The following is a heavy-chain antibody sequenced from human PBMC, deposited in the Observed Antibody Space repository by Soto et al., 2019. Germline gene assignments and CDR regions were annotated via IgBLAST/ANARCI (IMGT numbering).Heavy chain of an antibody. CDR2: VKSIADAGTT. Sequence: GGSLRLSCAASGITFSDAWMTWVRQVPGKGLEWVGRVKSIADAGTTTYAAPVKGRFSISRDDSNSTLFLQMNSLKIEDTAVYYCTTGRYTFGLDSWGQGILVTVSS. V-gene: IGHV3-15*01. CDR3: TTGRYTFGLDS. J-gene: IGHJ4*02. CDR1: GITFSDAW. D-gene: IGHD3-16*01.